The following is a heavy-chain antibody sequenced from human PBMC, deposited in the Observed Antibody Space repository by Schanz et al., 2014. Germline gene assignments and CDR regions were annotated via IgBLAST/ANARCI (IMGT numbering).Heavy chain of an antibody. CDR1: GYTLTAYY. J-gene: IGHJ6*02. Sequence: QVQLVQSGAEVKKPGASVKVSCKASGYTLTAYYMHWVRQAPGQGLEWMGWINPDSGGTNYAQKFQGRVTMTRDMSINTAYMELSRLRSDDSAVYYWASDFWSGYSHYYYGLDVWGQGTTVTVSS. V-gene: IGHV1-2*02. CDR2: INPDSGGT. CDR3: ASDFWSGYSHYYYGLDV. D-gene: IGHD3-3*01.